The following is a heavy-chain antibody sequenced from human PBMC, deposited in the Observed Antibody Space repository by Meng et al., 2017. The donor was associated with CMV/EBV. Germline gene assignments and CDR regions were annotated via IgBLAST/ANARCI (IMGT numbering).Heavy chain of an antibody. J-gene: IGHJ6*02. Sequence: SVKVSCKASGGTFSSYAISWVRQAPGHGLEWMGGIIPIFGTANYAQKFQGRVTITTDESTRTAYMELSSLRSEDTAVYYCARNEAHGYSSSWYGRPISYYGMDVWGQGTTVTVSS. V-gene: IGHV1-69*05. D-gene: IGHD6-13*01. CDR1: GGTFSSYA. CDR2: IIPIFGTA. CDR3: ARNEAHGYSSSWYGRPISYYGMDV.